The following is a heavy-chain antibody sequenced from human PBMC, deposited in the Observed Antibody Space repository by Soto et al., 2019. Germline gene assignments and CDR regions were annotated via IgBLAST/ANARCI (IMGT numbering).Heavy chain of an antibody. CDR2: ISSTTNYI. CDR3: ARESEDLTSNFDY. CDR1: GFTFTRYS. V-gene: IGHV3-21*06. J-gene: IGHJ4*02. Sequence: NLGGSLRLSCAASGFTFTRYSMNWVRQAPGKGLEWVSSISSTTNYIYYGDSMKGRFTTSRDNAKNSLYLEMNSLRAEDTAVYYCARESEDLTSNFDYWGQGTLVTVSS.